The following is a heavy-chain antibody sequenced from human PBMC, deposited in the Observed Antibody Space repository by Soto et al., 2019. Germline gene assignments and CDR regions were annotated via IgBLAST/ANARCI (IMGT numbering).Heavy chain of an antibody. D-gene: IGHD3-10*01. J-gene: IGHJ4*02. CDR1: GFTFSDYY. V-gene: IGHV3-11*05. CDR3: VRGGGSAQLWFGELLPFDY. Sequence: QVQLVESGGGLVKPGGSLRLSCAASGFTFSDYYMSWTRQAPGKGLEWVSHISSSSSHTNYADSVKGRFTISRDNAKNSLYLQMNNLRAEDTAVYYCVRGGGSAQLWFGELLPFDYWGQGTLVTVSS. CDR2: ISSSSSHT.